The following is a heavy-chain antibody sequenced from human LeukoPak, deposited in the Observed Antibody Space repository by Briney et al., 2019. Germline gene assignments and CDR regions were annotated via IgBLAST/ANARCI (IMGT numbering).Heavy chain of an antibody. D-gene: IGHD3-10*01. CDR2: INPNSGDT. J-gene: IGHJ4*02. CDR3: ARGGYYGSGSFPDY. CDR1: GYTFTGYY. V-gene: IGHV1-2*02. Sequence: ASVKVSCKASGYTFTGYYMHWVRQAPGQGLEWMGWINPNSGDTKYAQKLQGRVTMTTDTSTSTAYMDLRSLTSDDTAVYYCARGGYYGSGSFPDYWGQGTLVTVSS.